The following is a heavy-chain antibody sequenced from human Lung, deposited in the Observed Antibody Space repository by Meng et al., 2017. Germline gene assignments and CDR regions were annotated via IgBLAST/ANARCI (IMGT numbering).Heavy chain of an antibody. CDR2: IHPKYGDT. D-gene: IGHD6-13*01. CDR3: ARDEDISAAGKLFGDY. CDR1: ASTLPDYW. J-gene: IGHJ4*02. Sequence: QVQQGQSWAELKNPGAPLKASCQASASTLPDYWLHWVRRAPGQGLEWMGRIHPKYGDTHYAQRFQGRVTMTGDTSISTAYMELSGLRSDDTAMYYCARDEDISAAGKLFGDYWGQGTLVTVSS. V-gene: IGHV1-2*06.